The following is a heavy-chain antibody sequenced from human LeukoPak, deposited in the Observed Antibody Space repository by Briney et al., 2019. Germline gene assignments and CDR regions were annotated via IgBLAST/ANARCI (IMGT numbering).Heavy chain of an antibody. D-gene: IGHD5-18*01. Sequence: PGGSLRLSCAASGFTFSSYWMHWVRQAPGKGLEWVAVISYDGSNKYYADSVKGRFTISRDNSKNTLYLQMNSLRAEDTAVYYCASPARWIQLWYSFDYWGQGTLVTVSS. V-gene: IGHV3-30*03. CDR3: ASPARWIQLWYSFDY. CDR2: ISYDGSNK. J-gene: IGHJ4*02. CDR1: GFTFSSYW.